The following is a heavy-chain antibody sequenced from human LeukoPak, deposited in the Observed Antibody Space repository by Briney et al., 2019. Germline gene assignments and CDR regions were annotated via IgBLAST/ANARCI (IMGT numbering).Heavy chain of an antibody. D-gene: IGHD2-15*01. V-gene: IGHV4-39*07. CDR2: IYYSGST. CDR3: ARTVVAAITSLFDY. CDR1: GGSISSSSYY. J-gene: IGHJ4*02. Sequence: SETLSLTCTVSGGSISSSSYYWGWIRQPPGKGLEWIGSIYYSGSTNYNPSLKSRVTISVDTSKNQFSLKLSSVTAADTAVYYCARTVVAAITSLFDYWGQGTLVTVSS.